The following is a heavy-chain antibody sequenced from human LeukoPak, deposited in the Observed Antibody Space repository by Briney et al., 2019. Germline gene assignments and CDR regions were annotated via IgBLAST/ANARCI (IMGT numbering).Heavy chain of an antibody. J-gene: IGHJ4*02. CDR1: GGTFSSYA. Sequence: ASVKVSCKASGGTFSSYAISWVRQAPGQGLEWMGRITPILGIANYAQKFQGRVTITADKSTSTAYMELSSLRSEDTAVYYCARMGPNYCSGGSCYPNWGQGTLVTVSS. V-gene: IGHV1-69*04. D-gene: IGHD2-15*01. CDR2: ITPILGIA. CDR3: ARMGPNYCSGGSCYPN.